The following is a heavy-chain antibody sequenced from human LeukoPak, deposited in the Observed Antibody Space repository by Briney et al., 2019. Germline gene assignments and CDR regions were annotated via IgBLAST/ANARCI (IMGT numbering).Heavy chain of an antibody. V-gene: IGHV4-39*01. CDR1: GGSISSSSYY. Sequence: SETLSLTCTVSGGSISSSSYYWGWIRQPPGKGLEWIGSIYYSGSTYYNPSLKSRVTISVDTSKNQFSLKLSSVTAADTAVYYCARVRGYGGNSDLSWYFDYWGQGTLVTVPS. CDR2: IYYSGST. D-gene: IGHD4-23*01. J-gene: IGHJ4*02. CDR3: ARVRGYGGNSDLSWYFDY.